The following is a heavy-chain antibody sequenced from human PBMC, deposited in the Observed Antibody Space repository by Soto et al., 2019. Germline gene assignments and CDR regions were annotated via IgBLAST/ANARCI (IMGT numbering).Heavy chain of an antibody. CDR2: INAGDGNT. J-gene: IGHJ4*02. V-gene: IGHV1-3*01. CDR3: ARPVSGGNYFFDY. Sequence: ASVKVSCKTSGYTFSNYAMHWVRQAPGQGLEWMGWINAGDGNTKYSQKFQGRVTITRDTSASTAYMELSSLRSEDTAVYYCARPVSGGNYFFDYWGQGTLVTVSS. D-gene: IGHD1-1*01. CDR1: GYTFSNYA.